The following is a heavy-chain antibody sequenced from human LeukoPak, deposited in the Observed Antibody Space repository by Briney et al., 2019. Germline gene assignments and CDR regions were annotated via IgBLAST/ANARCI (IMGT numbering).Heavy chain of an antibody. CDR2: IRYDGANK. Sequence: AGSLSLSCAASGFTFNNYGMHWVRQAPGKGLEWVASIRYDGANKYYADSVKGRFTISRDNPKSTLYLQMNSLSAEDTALFYCAKDWGMFTGYANSFDYWGQGTLVSVSS. J-gene: IGHJ4*02. CDR1: GFTFNNYG. D-gene: IGHD3-16*01. V-gene: IGHV3-30*02. CDR3: AKDWGMFTGYANSFDY.